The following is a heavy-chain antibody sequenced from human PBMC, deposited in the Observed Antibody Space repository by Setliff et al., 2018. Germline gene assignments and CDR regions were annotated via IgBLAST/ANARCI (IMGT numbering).Heavy chain of an antibody. CDR2: IGVYSGNT. CDR1: GYTFTESI. V-gene: IGHV1-18*01. D-gene: IGHD2-2*01. J-gene: IGHJ4*02. CDR3: LRLVRYCTSTTCQRASGGEF. Sequence: ASVKVSCKASGYTFTESIVSWVRQAPGQGLEWLGWIGVYSGNTYTAQRVQGRVTMTTDTSTNMAYLELRGLRSDDTAVYYCLRLVRYCTSTTCQRASGGEFWGQGTLVTVS.